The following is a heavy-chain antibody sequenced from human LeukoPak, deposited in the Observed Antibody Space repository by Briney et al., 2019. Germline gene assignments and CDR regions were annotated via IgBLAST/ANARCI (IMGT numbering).Heavy chain of an antibody. CDR3: ARERGVSHPFDY. CDR2: IKNDGSGI. Sequence: GGSLRLSRAASGFNFINTWMHWVRHAPGKGLVWVARIKNDGSGIIYADSVKGRFTISRDNARNTLYLQMNSLRAEDTAVYYCARERGVSHPFDYWGQGTLVTVSS. J-gene: IGHJ4*02. CDR1: GFNFINTW. V-gene: IGHV3-74*01. D-gene: IGHD2-21*01.